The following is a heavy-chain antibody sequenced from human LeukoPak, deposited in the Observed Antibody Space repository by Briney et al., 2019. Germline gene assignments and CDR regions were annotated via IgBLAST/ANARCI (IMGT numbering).Heavy chain of an antibody. D-gene: IGHD1-26*01. V-gene: IGHV3-21*01. CDR3: ARDLDSSGSLDS. CDR2: ISSSSSSI. Sequence: GGSLRLSCAASGFTFSSYSMNWVRQAPGKGLEWVSSISSSSSSIYEADSVKGRFTISSDNAKTSLYLQMNSLRAEDTAVYYCARDLDSSGSLDSWGPGNLVTASS. CDR1: GFTFSSYS. J-gene: IGHJ5*01.